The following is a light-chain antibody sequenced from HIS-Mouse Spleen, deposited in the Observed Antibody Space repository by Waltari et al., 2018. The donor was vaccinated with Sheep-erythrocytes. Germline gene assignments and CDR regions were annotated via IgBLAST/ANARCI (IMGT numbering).Light chain of an antibody. Sequence: QSALTQPASVSGSPGQSITISCTGTSRDVGSYNLASWYQQHPGKAPKLRIYEGSKRPSGVSNRFSGSKSGNTASLTISGLQAEDEADYYCCSYAGSSTPWVFGGGTKLTVL. V-gene: IGLV2-23*01. J-gene: IGLJ3*02. CDR3: CSYAGSSTPWV. CDR2: EGS. CDR1: SRDVGSYNL.